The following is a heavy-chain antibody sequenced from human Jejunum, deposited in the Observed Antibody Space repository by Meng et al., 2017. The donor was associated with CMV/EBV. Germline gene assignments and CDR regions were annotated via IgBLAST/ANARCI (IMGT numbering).Heavy chain of an antibody. D-gene: IGHD2-8*01. V-gene: IGHV3-23*01. CDR3: AKDVTYCTNNCPLLRRGAFDV. CDR2: ISTSGCST. CDR1: A. J-gene: IGHJ3*01. Sequence: AEGWVRQGPGKGLEWVSIISTSGCSTYYAVPVKGRFTISRGNPRRTLYLQMDTLRAEDTALYYCAKDVTYCTNNCPLLRRGAFDVWGQGTMVTVSS.